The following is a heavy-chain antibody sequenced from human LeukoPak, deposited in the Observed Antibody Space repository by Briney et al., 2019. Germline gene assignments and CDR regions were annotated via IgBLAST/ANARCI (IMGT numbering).Heavy chain of an antibody. J-gene: IGHJ3*02. CDR1: SGSISSSSYY. D-gene: IGHD3-22*01. CDR2: IYYSGST. CDR3: ASVARKEYYYDSSGYPRWI. Sequence: SETLSLTSTVSSGSISSSSYYWGWPRQPPGKGLEWIRSIYYSGSTSYNPSLKSRVTISVDTSKNQFSLKLSSVTAADTAVYYCASVARKEYYYDSSGYPRWIWGQGTMVTVSS. V-gene: IGHV4-39*07.